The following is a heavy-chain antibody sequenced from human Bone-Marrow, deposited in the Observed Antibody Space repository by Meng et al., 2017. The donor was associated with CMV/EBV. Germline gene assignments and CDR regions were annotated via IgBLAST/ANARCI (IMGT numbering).Heavy chain of an antibody. CDR1: GFTVSNNY. V-gene: IGHV3-53*05. D-gene: IGHD3-22*01. CDR2: IYSGGYT. Sequence: GESLKISCAASGFTVSNNYMSWVRQAPGKGLEWVSVIYSGGYTYYADSVKGRFTISRDNSKNTLYLQMNSLRAEDTAVYYCARDIVGYDSSGYFGNWGQGTLVTVSS. J-gene: IGHJ4*02. CDR3: ARDIVGYDSSGYFGN.